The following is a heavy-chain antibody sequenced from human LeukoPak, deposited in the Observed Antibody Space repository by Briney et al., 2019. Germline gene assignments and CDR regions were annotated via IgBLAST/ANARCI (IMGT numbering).Heavy chain of an antibody. J-gene: IGHJ4*02. D-gene: IGHD5-24*01. CDR2: ISYDGSNK. CDR1: GFTFSSYA. CDR3: ARDRWLQSQRYFDY. Sequence: GGSLRLSCAASGFTFSSYAMHWVRQAPGKGLEWVAVISYDGSNKYYADSVKGRFTISRDNARNSLYLQMNSLRAEDTAVYYCARDRWLQSQRYFDYWGQGMLVTVSS. V-gene: IGHV3-30*04.